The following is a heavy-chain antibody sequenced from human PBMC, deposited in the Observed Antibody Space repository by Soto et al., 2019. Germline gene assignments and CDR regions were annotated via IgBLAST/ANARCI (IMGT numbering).Heavy chain of an antibody. CDR1: GFTFSTYW. CDR3: ARGTGSSAYFDY. J-gene: IGHJ4*02. D-gene: IGHD6-6*01. V-gene: IGHV3-74*01. Sequence: VQLVESGGGLVQPGGSLRLSCAASGFTFSTYWMHWVRQAPGKGLVWVSGINSDGSSTSYEDSVKGRFTISRDNAKNTLYLQMSSLRAEDTAVYYCARGTGSSAYFDYWGQGTLVTVSS. CDR2: INSDGSST.